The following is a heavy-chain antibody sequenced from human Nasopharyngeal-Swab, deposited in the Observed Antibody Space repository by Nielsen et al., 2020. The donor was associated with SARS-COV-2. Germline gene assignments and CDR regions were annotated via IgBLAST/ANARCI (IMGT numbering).Heavy chain of an antibody. V-gene: IGHV3-9*01. CDR3: AKDITEGGGY. D-gene: IGHD1-20*01. CDR1: GFTFDDYA. CDR2: ISWNSGSI. Sequence: SLKISCAASGFTFDDYAMHWVRQAPGKGLEWVSGISWNSGSIGYADSVKGRFTISRDNAKNSLCLQMNSLRAEDTALYYCAKDITEGGGYWGQGTLVTVSS. J-gene: IGHJ4*02.